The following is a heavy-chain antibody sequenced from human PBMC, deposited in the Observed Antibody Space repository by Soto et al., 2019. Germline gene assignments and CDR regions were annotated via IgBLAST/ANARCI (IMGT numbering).Heavy chain of an antibody. V-gene: IGHV4-59*08. Sequence: PSETLSLTCTVSGGSINSYYWSWIRQPPGKALEWIGYIYYSGSTNYNPSLKSRVTVSVDTSKNQFSLKLSSVTAADTAVYYCARHHRYCSGDSCYLFDYWGQGTLVTVYS. J-gene: IGHJ4*02. CDR3: ARHHRYCSGDSCYLFDY. CDR1: GGSINSYY. CDR2: IYYSGST. D-gene: IGHD2-15*01.